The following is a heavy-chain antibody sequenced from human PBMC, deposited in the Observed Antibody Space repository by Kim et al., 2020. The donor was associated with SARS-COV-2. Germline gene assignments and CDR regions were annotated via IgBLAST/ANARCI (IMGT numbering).Heavy chain of an antibody. V-gene: IGHV3-74*01. CDR3: ARDSTDGDYNWFDP. J-gene: IGHJ5*02. CDR1: GFTFSSYW. D-gene: IGHD4-17*01. CDR2: INSDGSST. Sequence: GGSLRLSCVASGFTFSSYWMHWVRQAPGKGLVWVSRINSDGSSTSYADSVKGRFTISRDNSKNTLSLQMNSLRAEDTAVYYCARDSTDGDYNWFDPWGQGTLVTVSS.